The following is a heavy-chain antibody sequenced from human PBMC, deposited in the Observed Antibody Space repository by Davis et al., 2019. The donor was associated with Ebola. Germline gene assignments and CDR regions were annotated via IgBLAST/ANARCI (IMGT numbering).Heavy chain of an antibody. CDR3: ARDLLRDIVVVVAATTPGY. D-gene: IGHD2-15*01. CDR1: GYTFTSYG. Sequence: ASVKVSCKASGYTFTSYGISWVRQAPGQGLEWMGWISAYNGNTNYAQKLQSRVTMTTDTSTSTAYMELRSLRSDDTAVYYCARDLLRDIVVVVAATTPGYWGQGTLVTVSS. V-gene: IGHV1-18*01. J-gene: IGHJ4*02. CDR2: ISAYNGNT.